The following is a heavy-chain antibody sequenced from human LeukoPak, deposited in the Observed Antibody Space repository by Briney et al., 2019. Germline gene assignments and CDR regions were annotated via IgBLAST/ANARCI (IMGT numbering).Heavy chain of an antibody. CDR2: IYYSGST. CDR3: ARGGSLRPPIYFDY. D-gene: IGHD6-13*01. J-gene: IGHJ4*02. CDR1: GGSISSYY. Sequence: PSETLSLTCTVSGGSISSYYWNWIRQPPGKGLEWIGYIYYSGSTNYNPSLKSRVTISVDTSKNQFSLKLSSVTAADTAVYYCARGGSLRPPIYFDYWGQGTLVTVSS. V-gene: IGHV4-59*01.